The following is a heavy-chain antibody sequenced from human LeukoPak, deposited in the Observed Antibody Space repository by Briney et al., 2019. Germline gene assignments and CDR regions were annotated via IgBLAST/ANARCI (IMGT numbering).Heavy chain of an antibody. V-gene: IGHV3-7*01. CDR2: IRQDGSEK. J-gene: IGHJ4*02. CDR3: ARDMRYFDF. Sequence: GGSLRLSCAVSGFTFGTYWMIWVRQAPGKGLEWVANIRQDGSEKHYVDSVKGRFTTSRDNAKSSVYLQMDRLRAEDTAVYYCARDMRYFDFWGQGTLVTVSS. D-gene: IGHD2-2*01. CDR1: GFTFGTYW.